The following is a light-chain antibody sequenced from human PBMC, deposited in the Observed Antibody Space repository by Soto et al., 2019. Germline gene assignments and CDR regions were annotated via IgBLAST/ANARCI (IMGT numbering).Light chain of an antibody. CDR3: QQYYSTPLT. Sequence: DIVMTQSPDFLAVSLGERATINCKSSQTVLFSSNNKNYVAWYQQKPGQPPKLLIYWASTRDSGVPDRFSGSGSGTDFTLTISSLQAEAVAVYYCQQYYSTPLTFGGGTKVEIK. CDR2: WAS. CDR1: QTVLFSSNNKNY. J-gene: IGKJ4*01. V-gene: IGKV4-1*01.